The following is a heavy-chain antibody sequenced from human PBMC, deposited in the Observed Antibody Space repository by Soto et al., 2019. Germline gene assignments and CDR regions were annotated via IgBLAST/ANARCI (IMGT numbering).Heavy chain of an antibody. CDR3: ARAPFTIYDTSGYYDY. Sequence: LRLSCAASGFTFSSYGMHWVRQAPGKGLEWVAVIWYDGSKKYYADSVKGRFTISRDNSKNTVYLQMNSLRAEDTAVYYCARAPFTIYDTSGYYDYWGQGTLVTVSS. J-gene: IGHJ4*02. CDR2: IWYDGSKK. D-gene: IGHD3-22*01. CDR1: GFTFSSYG. V-gene: IGHV3-33*01.